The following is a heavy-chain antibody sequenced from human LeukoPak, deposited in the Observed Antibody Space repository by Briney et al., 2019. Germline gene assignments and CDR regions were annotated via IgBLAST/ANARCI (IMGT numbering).Heavy chain of an antibody. J-gene: IGHJ4*02. CDR2: ISGSGGST. V-gene: IGHV3-23*01. CDR1: GFTFSSYG. Sequence: GGSLRLSCVASGFTFSSYGMSWVRQAPGKGLEWASAISGSGGSTYYADSVKGRFTISRDNSKNTLYLQMNSLRAEDTAVYYCAKVRVVTMIVVVISYFDYWGQGTLVTVSS. D-gene: IGHD3-22*01. CDR3: AKVRVVTMIVVVISYFDY.